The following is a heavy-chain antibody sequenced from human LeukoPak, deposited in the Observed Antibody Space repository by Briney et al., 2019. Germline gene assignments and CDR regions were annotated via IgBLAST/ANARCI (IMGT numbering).Heavy chain of an antibody. V-gene: IGHV1-8*02. Sequence: GASVKVSCMASGCTFTSYGISWVRQAAGQGLEWMGWRNPNSGNTGIAQKFQGRVTMNRNTSISTAYPELSSLRPEDTAVYYCARSPLPSNYAPLSSGWDWNHSYYYGMDVWGQGTTVTLTS. J-gene: IGHJ6*02. CDR1: GCTFTSYG. D-gene: IGHD6-19*01. CDR2: RNPNSGNT. CDR3: ARSPLPSNYAPLSSGWDWNHSYYYGMDV.